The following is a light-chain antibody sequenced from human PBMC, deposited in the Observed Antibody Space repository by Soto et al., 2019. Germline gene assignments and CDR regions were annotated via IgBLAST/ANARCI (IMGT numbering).Light chain of an antibody. CDR2: GAS. CDR1: QSVSSN. Sequence: EIVMTQSPATLSVSPGERATLSCRASQSVSSNLAWYQQKPGQAPRLLIYGASSRATGIPDRFSGSGSGTDFTLTISRLEPEDFAVYYCQQYGSSRRTFGQGTRLEIK. J-gene: IGKJ5*01. CDR3: QQYGSSRRT. V-gene: IGKV3-20*01.